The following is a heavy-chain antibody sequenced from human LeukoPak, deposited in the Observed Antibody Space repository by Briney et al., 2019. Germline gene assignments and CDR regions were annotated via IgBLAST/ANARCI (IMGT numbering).Heavy chain of an antibody. D-gene: IGHD5-12*01. CDR2: ISWNSGSI. CDR1: GFTFDDYA. V-gene: IGHV3-9*01. J-gene: IGHJ4*02. CDR3: ARDGGYGVHYFDY. Sequence: GGSLRLSCAASGFTFDDYAMHWVRQAPGKGLEWVSGISWNSGSIGYADSVKGRFTISRDNAKNSLYLQMNSLRAEDTAVYYCARDGGYGVHYFDYWGQGTLVTVSS.